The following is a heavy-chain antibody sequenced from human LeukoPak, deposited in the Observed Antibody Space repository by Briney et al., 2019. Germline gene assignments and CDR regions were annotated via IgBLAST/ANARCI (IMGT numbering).Heavy chain of an antibody. D-gene: IGHD1-7*01. CDR3: ARDRRSWNYANPRGLSDY. Sequence: SETLSLTCTVSGGSISSSSYYWGWIRQPPGKGLEWIGSIYYSGSTYYNPSLKSRVTISVDTSKNQFSLKLSSVTAADTAVYYCARDRRSWNYANPRGLSDYWGQGTLVTVSS. CDR1: GGSISSSSYY. CDR2: IYYSGST. J-gene: IGHJ4*02. V-gene: IGHV4-39*07.